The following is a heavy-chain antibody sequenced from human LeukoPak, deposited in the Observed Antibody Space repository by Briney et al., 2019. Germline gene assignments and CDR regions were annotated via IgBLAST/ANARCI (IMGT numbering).Heavy chain of an antibody. J-gene: IGHJ6*03. Sequence: GGSLRLPCAASGFTFDDYAMHWVRHAPGKGLEWVSLISWDGGTTYYADSVRGRFTISRDNSKNSLYLQMNSLRPEDTALFYCVRGSVVPAAMAAGYMDVWGKGTTVTVSS. CDR2: ISWDGGTT. CDR3: VRGSVVPAAMAAGYMDV. CDR1: GFTFDDYA. D-gene: IGHD2-2*01. V-gene: IGHV3-43D*04.